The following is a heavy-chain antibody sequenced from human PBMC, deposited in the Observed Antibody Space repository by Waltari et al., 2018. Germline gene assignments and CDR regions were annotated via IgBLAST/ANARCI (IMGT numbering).Heavy chain of an antibody. D-gene: IGHD3-9*01. J-gene: IGHJ6*02. V-gene: IGHV4-34*01. CDR2: INHSGHI. Sequence: QVQLQQWGAGLLKPSETLSLTCAVSGESFSGYYWIWIRQPPGKGLEWIGQINHSGHINYNPSLKSRVTISADTSKDHFSLNLTSVTAADTAVYYCARGKTGYSHGFDVWGQGHTVTVS. CDR1: GESFSGYY. CDR3: ARGKTGYSHGFDV.